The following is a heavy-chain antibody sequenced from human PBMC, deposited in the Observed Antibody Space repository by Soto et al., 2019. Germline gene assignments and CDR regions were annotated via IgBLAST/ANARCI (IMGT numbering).Heavy chain of an antibody. CDR3: ARDRPYCTNGVCYTAYYYGMDV. V-gene: IGHV3-20*04. D-gene: IGHD2-8*01. CDR1: GFTFDDYG. Sequence: PGGSLRLSCAASGFTFDDYGMSWVRQAPGKGLEWVSGINWNGGSTGYADSVKGRFTISRDNAKNSLYLQMNSLRAEDTALYYCARDRPYCTNGVCYTAYYYGMDVWGQGTTVTVSS. J-gene: IGHJ6*02. CDR2: INWNGGST.